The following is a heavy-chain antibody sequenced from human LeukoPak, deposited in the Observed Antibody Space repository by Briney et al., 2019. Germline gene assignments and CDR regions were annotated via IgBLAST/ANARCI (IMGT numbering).Heavy chain of an antibody. CDR3: ARSHTYCSGGSCYGYH. V-gene: IGHV1-18*01. Sequence: ASVKVSCKASGYTFTSYGISWVRQAPGQGLEWMRWISAYNGNTNYAQKLQGRVTITTDESTSTAYMELSSLRSEDTAVYYCARSHTYCSGGSCYGYHWGQGTLVTVSS. CDR2: ISAYNGNT. D-gene: IGHD2-15*01. CDR1: GYTFTSYG. J-gene: IGHJ4*02.